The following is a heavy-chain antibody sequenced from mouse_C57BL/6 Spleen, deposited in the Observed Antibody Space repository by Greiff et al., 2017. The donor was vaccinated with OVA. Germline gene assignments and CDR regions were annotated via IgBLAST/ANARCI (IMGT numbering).Heavy chain of an antibody. V-gene: IGHV1-52*01. CDR3: GRWGGGGFAY. CDR2: IDPSDSET. J-gene: IGHJ3*01. D-gene: IGHD1-1*02. CDR1: GYTFTSYW. Sequence: QVQLQQPGAELVRPGSSVKLSCKASGYTFTSYWMHWVKQRPIQGLEWIGNIDPSDSETHYNQKFKDKATLTVDKSSSTAYMQLSSLTAEDSAVYYCGRWGGGGFAYWGQGTLVTVSA.